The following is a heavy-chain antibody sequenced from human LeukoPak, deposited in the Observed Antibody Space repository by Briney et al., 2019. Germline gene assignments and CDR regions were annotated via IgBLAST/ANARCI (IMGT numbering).Heavy chain of an antibody. J-gene: IGHJ5*02. CDR1: GGSIRSGGYS. CDR3: ARESNYHGSGTGWFAP. CDR2: IYYSGST. D-gene: IGHD3-10*01. Sequence: SETLSLTCAVSGGSIRSGGYSWRWIRQPPGRGLEWIGYIYYSGSTYYNPSLKSRVTISVDTSKNQFSLKLSSVTAADTAVYYCARESNYHGSGTGWFAPWGQGTQVTVSS. V-gene: IGHV4-30-4*07.